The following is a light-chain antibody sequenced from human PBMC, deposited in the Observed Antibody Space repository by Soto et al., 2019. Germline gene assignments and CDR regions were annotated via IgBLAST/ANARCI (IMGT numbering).Light chain of an antibody. J-gene: IGLJ2*01. CDR3: SSYTSSSTVV. CDR2: DVS. V-gene: IGLV2-14*01. Sequence: QSVLTQPASVSGSPGQSITISCTGTSSDVGGYNYVSWYQQHPGKAPKLMIYDVSNRPSGVSNRFSGSKSGNTASLTISGLQAEDEADYYCSSYTSSSTVVFVGGAKLTDL. CDR1: SSDVGGYNY.